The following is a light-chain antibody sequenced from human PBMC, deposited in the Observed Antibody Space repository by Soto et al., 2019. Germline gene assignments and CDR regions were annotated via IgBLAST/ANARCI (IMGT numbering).Light chain of an antibody. CDR3: QKYNSAPRT. Sequence: DIQMTQSPSSLSASVGDRVTITCRASQSISSYLNWYQHKPGKAPKLLIYAASSLQTGVPSRFSGSRSGTDFTLTISSLQPEDVATYYCQKYNSAPRTFGQGTKVDIK. V-gene: IGKV1-27*01. CDR1: QSISSY. CDR2: AAS. J-gene: IGKJ1*01.